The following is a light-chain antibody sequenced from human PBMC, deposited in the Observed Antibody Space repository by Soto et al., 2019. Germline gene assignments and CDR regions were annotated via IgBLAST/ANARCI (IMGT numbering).Light chain of an antibody. CDR3: QQRSNGLT. CDR2: DAS. CDR1: QSVSIK. V-gene: IGKV3-11*01. Sequence: EIVMTQSPATLSVSPGERATLSCRASQSVSIKLAWYQQKLGQAPRLLIYDASNRATGIPARFSGSGSGTDFTLTISSLEPEDFAVYYCQQRSNGLTFGGGTKVDIK. J-gene: IGKJ4*01.